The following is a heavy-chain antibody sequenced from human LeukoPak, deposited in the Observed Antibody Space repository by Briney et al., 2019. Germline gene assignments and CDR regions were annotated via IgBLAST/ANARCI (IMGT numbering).Heavy chain of an antibody. Sequence: PGGSLRLSCAGSGFTLSSAWMTRVRQAPGKGLEWVGLSKSKTDGGTTDYAAPVKGRFTISRDDSKNTLYLQMNSLKTEDTAVYYCAKYCISADCYANWFGPWGQGTLVTVSS. D-gene: IGHD2-2*01. CDR3: AKYCISADCYANWFGP. J-gene: IGHJ5*02. CDR1: GFTLSSAW. V-gene: IGHV3-15*01. CDR2: SKSKTDGGTT.